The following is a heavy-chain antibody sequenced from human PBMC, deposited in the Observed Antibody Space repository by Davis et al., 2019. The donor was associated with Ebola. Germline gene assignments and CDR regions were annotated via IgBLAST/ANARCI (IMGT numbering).Heavy chain of an antibody. CDR2: MFYSGNI. Sequence: MPSETLSLTRTVSGGSVSSDSYYWGWIRQPPGKGLEGIGTMFYSGNIFYNPSLKSRVTISLDTSMNQLSLKLSSVTAADTAVYYCARHRRYPNIAVAGLDYWGQGTLVTVSS. CDR1: GGSVSSDSYY. V-gene: IGHV4-39*01. CDR3: ARHRRYPNIAVAGLDY. D-gene: IGHD6-19*01. J-gene: IGHJ4*02.